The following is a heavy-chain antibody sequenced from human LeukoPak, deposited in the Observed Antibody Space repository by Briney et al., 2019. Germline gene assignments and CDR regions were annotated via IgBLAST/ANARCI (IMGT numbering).Heavy chain of an antibody. CDR2: TSSSSSYI. CDR3: ARVLRYCSGGNCYSGGLGYMDV. D-gene: IGHD2-15*01. CDR1: GFTFNTYT. Sequence: GGSLRLSCTASGFTFNTYTMNWVRQAPGKGLEWVSSTSSSSSYIYYADSVKGRFTISRDNAENSLFLQMNSLRAEDTAVYYCARVLRYCSGGNCYSGGLGYMDVWGKGTTVTISS. V-gene: IGHV3-21*04. J-gene: IGHJ6*03.